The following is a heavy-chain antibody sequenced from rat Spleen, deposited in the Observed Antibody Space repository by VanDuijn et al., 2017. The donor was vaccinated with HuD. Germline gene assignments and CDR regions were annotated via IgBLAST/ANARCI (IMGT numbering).Heavy chain of an antibody. CDR2: ISTSGGST. J-gene: IGHJ4*01. V-gene: IGHV5-27*01. D-gene: IGHD1-1*01. CDR1: GFTFSNYG. CDR3: TTDPLQSYVMDA. Sequence: EVELVESGGGLVQPGRSMKLSCAASGFTFSNYGMAWVRQAPTKGLEWVASISTSGGSTYYRDSVKGRFTISRDNAKSTLYLQMDSLRSEDTATYYCTTDPLQSYVMDAWGQGASVTVSS.